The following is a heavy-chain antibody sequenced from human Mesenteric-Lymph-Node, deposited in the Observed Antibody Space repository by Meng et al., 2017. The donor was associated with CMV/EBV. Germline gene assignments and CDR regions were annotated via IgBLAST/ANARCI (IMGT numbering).Heavy chain of an antibody. Sequence: ASVKVSCKVSGYTLTELSIHWVRQVPGKGLEWMGGFDPENSETIYAQKFQGRVTMTEDTSTDTAYMKLSSLRSEDTAVYYCAKDQGYSYGYYFDYWGQGTVVTVSS. D-gene: IGHD5-18*01. V-gene: IGHV1-24*01. CDR2: FDPENSET. J-gene: IGHJ4*02. CDR1: GYTLTELS. CDR3: AKDQGYSYGYYFDY.